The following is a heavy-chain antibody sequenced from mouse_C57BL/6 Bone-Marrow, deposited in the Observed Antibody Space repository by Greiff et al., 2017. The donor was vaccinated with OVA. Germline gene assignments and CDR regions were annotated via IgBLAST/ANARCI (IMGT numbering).Heavy chain of an antibody. CDR1: GFTFSDYY. Sequence: EVKLVESGGGLVQPGGSLKLSCAASGFTFSDYYMYWVRQTPEKRLEWVAYISNGGGSTYYPDTVKGRFTISRDNAKNTLYLQMSRLKSEDTAMYYCARHGGSGGAMDYWGQGTSVTVSS. D-gene: IGHD1-1*02. CDR3: ARHGGSGGAMDY. CDR2: ISNGGGST. J-gene: IGHJ4*01. V-gene: IGHV5-12*01.